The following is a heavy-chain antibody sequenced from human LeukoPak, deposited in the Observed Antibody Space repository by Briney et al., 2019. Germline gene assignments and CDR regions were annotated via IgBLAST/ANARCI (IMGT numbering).Heavy chain of an antibody. CDR3: ARLTYYYDSSGLHAFDI. J-gene: IGHJ3*02. CDR1: GFTFSSYS. CDR2: ISSSSSYI. D-gene: IGHD3-22*01. Sequence: GGSLRLSCAASGFTFSSYSMNWVRQAPGKGLEWVSSISSSSSYIYYADSVKGRFTISRDNAKNSLYLQMNSLRAEDTAVYYCARLTYYYDSSGLHAFDIWGQGTMVTVSS. V-gene: IGHV3-21*04.